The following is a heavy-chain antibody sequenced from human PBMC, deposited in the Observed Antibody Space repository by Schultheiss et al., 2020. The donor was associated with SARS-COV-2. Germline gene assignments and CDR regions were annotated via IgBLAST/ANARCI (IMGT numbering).Heavy chain of an antibody. V-gene: IGHV5-51*01. D-gene: IGHD1-26*01. Sequence: GGSLRLSCAASGFTFSGSAMHWVRQASGKGLEWMGIIYPGDSDTRYSPSFQGQVTISADKSISTAYLQWSSLKASDTAMYYCARHGGVGAPIHNLIDYWGQGTLVTVSS. CDR3: ARHGGVGAPIHNLIDY. J-gene: IGHJ4*02. CDR1: GFTFSGSA. CDR2: IYPGDSDT.